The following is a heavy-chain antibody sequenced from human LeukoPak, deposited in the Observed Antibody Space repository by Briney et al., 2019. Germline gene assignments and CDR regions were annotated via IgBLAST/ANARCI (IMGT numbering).Heavy chain of an antibody. J-gene: IGHJ4*02. Sequence: SETLSLTCTVSGGSISSYCWSWIRQPPGKGLEYIGYIYTSGSTNYNPSLKSRVTVSVDTSKNQFSLKLSSVTAADTAVYYCARFNYEGGYFDYWGQGTLVTVSS. CDR3: ARFNYEGGYFDY. V-gene: IGHV4-4*09. D-gene: IGHD4-11*01. CDR1: GGSISSYC. CDR2: IYTSGST.